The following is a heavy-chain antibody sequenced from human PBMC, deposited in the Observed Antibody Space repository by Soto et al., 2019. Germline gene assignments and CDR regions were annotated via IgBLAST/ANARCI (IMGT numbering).Heavy chain of an antibody. D-gene: IGHD6-13*01. V-gene: IGHV4-59*01. Sequence: SETLSLTCTVSGGSISSYYWSWVRQPPGKGLEWIGYIYYSGSTNYNPSLKSRVTISVDTSKNQFSLKLSSVTAADTAVYYCARYNAASGTYYFDYWGQGTLVTVSS. CDR1: GGSISSYY. CDR2: IYYSGST. J-gene: IGHJ4*02. CDR3: ARYNAASGTYYFDY.